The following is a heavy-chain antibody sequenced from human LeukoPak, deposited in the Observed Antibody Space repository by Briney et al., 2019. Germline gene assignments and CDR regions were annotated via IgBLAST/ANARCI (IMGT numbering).Heavy chain of an antibody. CDR3: ARGVSGYSYGSRFDY. J-gene: IGHJ4*02. D-gene: IGHD5-18*01. V-gene: IGHV3-11*01. Sequence: GGSLRLSCAASGFTFSDNYMTWIRQAPGKGLEWLSYISKSGSAIYYADSAKGRFTISRDNAKNSLYLQMNSLRAEDTAVYYCARGVSGYSYGSRFDYWGQGTLVTVSS. CDR1: GFTFSDNY. CDR2: ISKSGSAI.